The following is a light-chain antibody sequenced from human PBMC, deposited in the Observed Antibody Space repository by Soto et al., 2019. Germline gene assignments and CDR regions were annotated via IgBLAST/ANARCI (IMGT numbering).Light chain of an antibody. J-gene: IGLJ2*01. CDR1: SGSIASNY. V-gene: IGLV6-57*03. CDR2: EDN. Sequence: NFMLTQPHSVSESLGKTVTISCTRSSGSIASNYVQWFQQRPGSAPTIVMYEDNERPSGVPDRLSGSIDSSSNSASLTISGLKTEDEAAYFCQSYDRTDDVIFGGGTKVTVL. CDR3: QSYDRTDDVI.